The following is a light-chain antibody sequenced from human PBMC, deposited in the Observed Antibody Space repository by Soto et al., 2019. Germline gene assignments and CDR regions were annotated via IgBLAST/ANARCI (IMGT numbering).Light chain of an antibody. CDR2: ANK. CDR3: ATWDDSLNGWV. J-gene: IGLJ3*02. V-gene: IGLV1-44*01. Sequence: QLVLTQPPSASGTPGQRVTISCSGSSSNIGGNTVNWYQQLPGTAPKLLMFANKERPSGVPDRFSASKSGTSASLAINGLQSDDEADYYCATWDDSLNGWVFGGGTQLTVL. CDR1: SSNIGGNT.